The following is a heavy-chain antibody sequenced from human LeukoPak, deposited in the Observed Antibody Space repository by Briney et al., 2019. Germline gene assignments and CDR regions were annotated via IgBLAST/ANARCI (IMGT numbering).Heavy chain of an antibody. V-gene: IGHV1-69*05. D-gene: IGHD3-22*01. CDR2: IIPIFGTA. Sequence: SVKVSCKASGGTFSSYAISWVRQAPGQGLEWMGRIIPIFGTANYAQKFQGRVTITTEESTRTDYMEMSSLRSEETAVYYCASGDYYDSSDFDYWGQGTLVTVSS. CDR3: ASGDYYDSSDFDY. J-gene: IGHJ4*02. CDR1: GGTFSSYA.